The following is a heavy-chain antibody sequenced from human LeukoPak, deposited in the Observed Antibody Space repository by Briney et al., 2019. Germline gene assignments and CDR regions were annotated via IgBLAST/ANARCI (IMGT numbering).Heavy chain of an antibody. Sequence: SETLSLTCTVSGGSISSSSYYWGWIRQPPGKGLEWIGSIYYSGSTYYNPSLKSRVTISVDTSKNQFSLKLSSVAAADTAVYYCAREVVVVAAMDYWGQGTLVTVSS. CDR3: AREVVVVAAMDY. J-gene: IGHJ4*02. CDR2: IYYSGST. V-gene: IGHV4-39*02. D-gene: IGHD2-15*01. CDR1: GGSISSSSYY.